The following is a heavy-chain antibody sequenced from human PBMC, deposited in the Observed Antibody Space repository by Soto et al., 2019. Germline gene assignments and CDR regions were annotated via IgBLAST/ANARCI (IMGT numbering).Heavy chain of an antibody. Sequence: SETLSLTCAVYGGSFSGYYWSWIRQPPGKGLEWIGEINHSGSTNYNPSLKSRVTISVDTSKNQFSLKLSSVTAADTAVYYCARGRKFLVVAATRTTIKNWFDPWGQGTLVTVSS. V-gene: IGHV4-34*01. CDR2: INHSGST. D-gene: IGHD2-15*01. CDR1: GGSFSGYY. CDR3: ARGRKFLVVAATRTTIKNWFDP. J-gene: IGHJ5*02.